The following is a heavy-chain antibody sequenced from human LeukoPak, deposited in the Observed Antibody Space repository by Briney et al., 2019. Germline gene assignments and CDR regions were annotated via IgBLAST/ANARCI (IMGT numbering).Heavy chain of an antibody. J-gene: IGHJ4*02. CDR1: GFTFSDYY. Sequence: PGGSLRLSCAASGFTFSDYYMSWIRQAPGKGLEWVSYISSSSYTNYADSVKGRFTISRDNAKNSLYLQMNSLRAEDTAVYYCARESPSGRAYYSDSSGYYYFDYWGQGTLVTVSS. CDR2: ISSSSYT. CDR3: ARESPSGRAYYSDSSGYYYFDY. D-gene: IGHD3-22*01. V-gene: IGHV3-11*05.